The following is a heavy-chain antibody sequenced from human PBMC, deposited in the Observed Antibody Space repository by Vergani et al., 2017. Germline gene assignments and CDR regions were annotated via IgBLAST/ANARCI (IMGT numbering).Heavy chain of an antibody. CDR2: ISWNSGSI. D-gene: IGHD3-22*01. CDR3: AKSYYYDSSGYLHTEYFQH. Sequence: EVQLLESGGGLVQPGRSLRLSCAASGFTFDDYAMHWVRQAPGKGLEWVSGISWNSGSIGYADSVKGRFTISRDNAKNSLYLQMNSLRAEDTAVYYCAKSYYYDSSGYLHTEYFQHWGQGTLVTVSS. CDR1: GFTFDDYA. V-gene: IGHV3-9*01. J-gene: IGHJ1*01.